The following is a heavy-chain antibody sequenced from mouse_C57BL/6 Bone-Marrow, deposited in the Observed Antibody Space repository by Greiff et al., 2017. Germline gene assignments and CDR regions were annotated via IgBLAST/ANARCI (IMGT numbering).Heavy chain of an antibody. CDR3: ARYHIDCGTNY. J-gene: IGHJ2*01. CDR2: IDPEDGET. V-gene: IGHV14-2*01. Sequence: EVKLQESGAELVKPGASVKLSCTASGFNFTDYYIHWVKQRTEQGLEWIGRIDPEDGETKYAPKFQDKATITADTSSNTAYLQLSSLTSEDTAVYYCARYHIDCGTNYWGQGTTLTVSA. CDR1: GFNFTDYY. D-gene: IGHD1-1*01.